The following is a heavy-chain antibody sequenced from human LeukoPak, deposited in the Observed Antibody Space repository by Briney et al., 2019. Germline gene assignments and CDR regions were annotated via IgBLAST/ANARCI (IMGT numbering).Heavy chain of an antibody. Sequence: PGGSLRLFCAASGFTFSGSAMHWVRQASGKGLEWVGRIRSKANSYATAYAASVKGRFTISRDDSKNTAYLQMNSLKTEDTAVYYCTREDGSGSYYSSFVYWGQGTLVTVSS. CDR3: TREDGSGSYYSSFVY. J-gene: IGHJ4*02. CDR2: IRSKANSYAT. V-gene: IGHV3-73*01. D-gene: IGHD3-10*01. CDR1: GFTFSGSA.